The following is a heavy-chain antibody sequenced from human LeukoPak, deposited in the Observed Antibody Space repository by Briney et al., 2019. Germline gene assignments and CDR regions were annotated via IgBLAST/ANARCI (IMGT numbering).Heavy chain of an antibody. CDR1: GGSISSSSYY. CDR3: ARVTGYVMEDYFDY. J-gene: IGHJ4*02. Sequence: SETLSLTCTVSGGSISSSSYYWSWIRQPPGKGLEWIGYIYYSGSTNYNPSLKSRVTISVDTSKNQFSLRLSSVTAADTAVYYCARVTGYVMEDYFDYWGQGTLVTVSS. CDR2: IYYSGST. D-gene: IGHD6-13*01. V-gene: IGHV4-61*01.